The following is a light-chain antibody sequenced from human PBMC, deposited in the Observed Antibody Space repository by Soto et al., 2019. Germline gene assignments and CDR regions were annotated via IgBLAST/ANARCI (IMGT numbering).Light chain of an antibody. J-gene: IGKJ1*01. CDR3: MQGTHWPPVT. CDR1: QSLVYRDGNTH. Sequence: DVVMTQSPHSLPVTLGQPASISCSCSQSLVYRDGNTHLSWFHQRPGQSPRLLLYKVSNRDSGVPDRFSGSGSGAYFAPQISRVEAEDVGVYYCMQGTHWPPVTFGQGTKVDIK. CDR2: KVS. V-gene: IGKV2-30*01.